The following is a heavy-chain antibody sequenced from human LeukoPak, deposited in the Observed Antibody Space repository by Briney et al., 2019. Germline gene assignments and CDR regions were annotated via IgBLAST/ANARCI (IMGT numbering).Heavy chain of an antibody. J-gene: IGHJ4*02. CDR2: ISSNGGST. D-gene: IGHD5-12*01. CDR3: ARGGKWLRGVNDY. V-gene: IGHV3-64*01. CDR1: GYTFSSYA. Sequence: GASVKVSCKASGYTFSSYAMHWVRQAPGKGLEYVSSISSNGGSTYYANSVKGRFTISRDNSKNTLYLQMGSLRAEDMAVYYCARGGKWLRGVNDYWGQGTLVTVSS.